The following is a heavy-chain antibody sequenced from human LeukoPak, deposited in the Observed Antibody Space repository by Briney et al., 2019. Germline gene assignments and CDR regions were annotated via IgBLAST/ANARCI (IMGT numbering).Heavy chain of an antibody. Sequence: SETLSLTCAVYGGSFGGYYWSWIRQPPGKGLEWIGEINHSGSTNYNPSLKSRVTISVDTSKNQFSLKLSSVTAADTAVYYCARGVVVTAIMTYYLDYWGQGTLVTVSS. J-gene: IGHJ4*02. CDR3: ARGVVVTAIMTYYLDY. CDR2: INHSGST. D-gene: IGHD2-21*02. V-gene: IGHV4-34*01. CDR1: GGSFGGYY.